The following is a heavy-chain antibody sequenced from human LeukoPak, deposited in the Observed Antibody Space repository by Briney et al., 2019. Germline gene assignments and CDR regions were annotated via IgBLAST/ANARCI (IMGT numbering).Heavy chain of an antibody. J-gene: IGHJ6*04. CDR1: GGSIGSHY. CDR2: IYYSGST. Sequence: SETLSLTCTVSGGSIGSHYWSWIRQPPGKGLEWIGYIYYSGSTNYNPSLKSRVTISVDTSKNQFSLKLSSVTAADTAVYYCAREAVYYDSSGYHHGMDVWGKGTTVTVSS. D-gene: IGHD3-22*01. V-gene: IGHV4-59*11. CDR3: AREAVYYDSSGYHHGMDV.